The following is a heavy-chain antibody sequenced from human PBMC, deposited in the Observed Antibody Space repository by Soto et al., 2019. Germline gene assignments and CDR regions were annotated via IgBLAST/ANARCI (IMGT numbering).Heavy chain of an antibody. CDR2: ISGSGGST. CDR1: GFTFSSYA. Sequence: GGSLRLSCAASGFTFSSYAMSWVRQAPGKGLEWVSAISGSGGSTYYADSVKGRFTISRDNSKNTLYLQMNSLRAEDTAVYYCANSRRVATILGNRFDPWGQGTLVTVSS. CDR3: ANSRRVATILGNRFDP. D-gene: IGHD5-12*01. J-gene: IGHJ5*02. V-gene: IGHV3-23*01.